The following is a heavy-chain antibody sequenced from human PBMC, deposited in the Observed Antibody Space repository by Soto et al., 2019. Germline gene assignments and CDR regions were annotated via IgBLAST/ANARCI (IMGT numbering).Heavy chain of an antibody. D-gene: IGHD5-18*01. J-gene: IGHJ3*02. Sequence: PGKGLEWIGSIYYSGSTYYNPSLKSRVTISVDTSKNQFSLKLSSVTAADTAVYYCARLSSGYDAFDISGQGPLVTVYS. CDR2: IYYSGST. V-gene: IGHV4-39*01. CDR3: ARLSSGYDAFDI.